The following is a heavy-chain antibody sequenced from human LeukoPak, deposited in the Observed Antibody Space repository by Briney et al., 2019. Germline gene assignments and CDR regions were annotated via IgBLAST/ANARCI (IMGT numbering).Heavy chain of an antibody. J-gene: IGHJ3*02. V-gene: IGHV4-39*01. Sequence: PSETLSLTCTVSGGSISSSSYYWGWIRQPPGKGLEWIGSIYYSGSTYYNPSLKSRVTISVDTSKNQFSLKLSSVTAADTAVYYCARGQRGWYFIYAFDIWGQGTMVTVSS. D-gene: IGHD6-19*01. CDR3: ARGQRGWYFIYAFDI. CDR1: GGSISSSSYY. CDR2: IYYSGST.